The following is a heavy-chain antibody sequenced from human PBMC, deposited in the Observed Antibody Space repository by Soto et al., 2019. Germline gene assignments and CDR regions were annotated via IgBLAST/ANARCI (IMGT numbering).Heavy chain of an antibody. V-gene: IGHV1-46*01. CDR1: GYTFTSYY. Sequence: ASVKVSCKASGYTFTSYYMHWVRQAPGQGLEWMGIINPSGGSTSYAQKFQGRVTMTRDTSTSTAYMELSSLRSEDTAVYYCARDTSPYGMDAWGQGTTVTVSS. CDR3: ARDTSPYGMDA. CDR2: INPSGGST. J-gene: IGHJ6*02.